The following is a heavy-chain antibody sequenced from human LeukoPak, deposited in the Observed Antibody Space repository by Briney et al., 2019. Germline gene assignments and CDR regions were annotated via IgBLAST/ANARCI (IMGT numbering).Heavy chain of an antibody. Sequence: PSETLSLTCAVYGGSFSGYYWSWIRQPPGKGLEWIGEINHSGSTNYNPSLKSRVTISVDTSKNQFSLKLSSVTAADTAVYYCARGQQPRGWFDPWGQGTLVTVSS. CDR1: GGSFSGYY. D-gene: IGHD6-13*01. V-gene: IGHV4-34*01. CDR2: INHSGST. CDR3: ARGQQPRGWFDP. J-gene: IGHJ5*02.